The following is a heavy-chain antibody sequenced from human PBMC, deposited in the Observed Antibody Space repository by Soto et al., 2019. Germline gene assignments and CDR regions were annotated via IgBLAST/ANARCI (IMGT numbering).Heavy chain of an antibody. CDR2: IWLDGSNK. CDR3: ARGLWAFDY. CDR1: GFTFSSYG. Sequence: QVQLVESGGGVVQPGRSLRLSCEASGFTFSSYGMHWVRQAPGKGLEWVAVIWLDGSNKYYADSVKGRFTISRDNSKNTLYLQMNSLRAEDTAVYYCARGLWAFDYWGQGNLVTFSS. J-gene: IGHJ4*02. D-gene: IGHD5-18*01. V-gene: IGHV3-33*01.